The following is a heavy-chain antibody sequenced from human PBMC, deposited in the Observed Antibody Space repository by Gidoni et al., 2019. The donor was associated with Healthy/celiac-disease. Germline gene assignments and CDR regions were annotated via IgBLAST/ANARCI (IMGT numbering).Heavy chain of an antibody. CDR2: IISSSSTI. J-gene: IGHJ4*02. V-gene: IGHV3-48*02. Sequence: EVQLVESGGGLVQPGGSMRLSCAASGFPFGSYCMNWVRQAPGKGLEWVSYIISSSSTIYYADSVKGRFTISRDNAKNSLYLQMNSLRDEDTAVYYCARERGLSWYGSAPIDYWGQGTLVTVSS. D-gene: IGHD6-13*01. CDR3: ARERGLSWYGSAPIDY. CDR1: GFPFGSYC.